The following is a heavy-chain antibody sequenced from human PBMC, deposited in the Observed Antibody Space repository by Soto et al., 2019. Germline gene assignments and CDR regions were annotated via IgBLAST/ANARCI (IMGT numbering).Heavy chain of an antibody. CDR3: ARVRAGGVVWFDP. J-gene: IGHJ5*02. CDR1: GFTFCDKY. Sequence: WGSLRLPCAASGFTFCDKYLDWIRQAPGKGLEWLGRTRNKVNSYTTEYAASLKGRFISSRDDSKNSLYLQMNSLKTEDTAVYYCARVRAGGVVWFDPWGQGTLVTVSS. CDR2: TRNKVNSYTT. D-gene: IGHD3-16*01. V-gene: IGHV3-72*01.